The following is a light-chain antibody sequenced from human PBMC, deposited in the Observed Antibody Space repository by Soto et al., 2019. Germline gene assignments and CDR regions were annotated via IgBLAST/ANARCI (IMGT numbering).Light chain of an antibody. CDR1: QSVSSN. J-gene: IGKJ1*01. Sequence: EIVMTQSPATLSLSPGERATLSCRASQSVSSNLAWYQQKPGQAPRLLIYGASTRATGIPARFSGSGSGTEFTLTISSLQSEDFEVYYCQQYNNWLETFGQGTKVDIK. CDR3: QQYNNWLET. CDR2: GAS. V-gene: IGKV3-15*01.